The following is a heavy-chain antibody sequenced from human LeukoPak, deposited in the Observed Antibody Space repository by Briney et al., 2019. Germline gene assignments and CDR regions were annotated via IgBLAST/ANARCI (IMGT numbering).Heavy chain of an antibody. J-gene: IGHJ5*02. CDR2: MRSKAYGGTT. CDR1: GFTFGDYA. CDR3: SRGGSWKGWFDP. V-gene: IGHV3-49*04. D-gene: IGHD6-6*01. Sequence: GGSLRLSCTASGFTFGDYAMSWVRQAPGKGLEWVGFMRSKAYGGTTEYAASVKGRFTISRDDSKSIAYLQMNSLKTEGTAVYYCSRGGSWKGWFDPWGQGTLVTVSS.